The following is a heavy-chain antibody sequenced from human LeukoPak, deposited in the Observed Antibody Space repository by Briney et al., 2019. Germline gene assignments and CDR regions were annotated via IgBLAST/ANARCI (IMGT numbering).Heavy chain of an antibody. CDR1: GGTFSSYA. CDR3: AREGVDTAMVNGWFDP. Sequence: SVKVSCKASGGTFSSYAISWVRQAPGQGLEWTGRIIPIFGIANYAQKFQGRVTITADKSTSTVYTELSSLRSEDTAVYYCAREGVDTAMVNGWFDPWGQGTLVTVSS. J-gene: IGHJ5*02. CDR2: IIPIFGIA. V-gene: IGHV1-69*04. D-gene: IGHD5-18*01.